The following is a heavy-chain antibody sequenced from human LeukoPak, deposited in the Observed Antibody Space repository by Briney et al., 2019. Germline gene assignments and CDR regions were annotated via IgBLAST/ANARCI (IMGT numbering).Heavy chain of an antibody. CDR3: ARSLRVRGVPDYMDV. D-gene: IGHD3-10*01. CDR2: IHKNAIT. Sequence: GGSLRLSCAASGFTFSSYWMSWVRQAPGKGLEWVSVIHKNAITSYADTVKGRFTISRDNSKNTLYLQMNNLRVDDTAVYYCARSLRVRGVPDYMDVWGKGTTVTVYS. V-gene: IGHV3-53*01. CDR1: GFTFSSYW. J-gene: IGHJ6*03.